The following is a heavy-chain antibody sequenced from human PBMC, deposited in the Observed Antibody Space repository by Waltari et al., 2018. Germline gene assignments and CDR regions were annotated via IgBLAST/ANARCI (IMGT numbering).Heavy chain of an antibody. CDR3: ARXTVXVVAATFFXY. CDR2: INPNXGGT. J-gene: IGHJ4*02. CDR1: GYTFTGYY. V-gene: IGHV1-2*02. D-gene: IGHD2-15*01. Sequence: QVQXXXSGAEXKKPGXSXKVSCKASGYTFTGYYXHXVRQAPGQGLEXMXWINPNXGGTNXAXXXXXXVTXTXDXSISXAYXEXSXLRSDDTXXYXCARXTVXVVAATFFXYWGQXTXXXXXS.